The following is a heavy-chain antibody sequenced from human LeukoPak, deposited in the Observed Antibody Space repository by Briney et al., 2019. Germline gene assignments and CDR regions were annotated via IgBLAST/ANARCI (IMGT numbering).Heavy chain of an antibody. CDR2: IWYDGSKQ. Sequence: GGSLRLSCAASGFTFSSFGMHWVRQAPGKGLEWVTVIWYDGSKQYYADSVKGRFTIPRENSKKTVFPQMNSLKAEDTAVYYCARVKGQSLDYWGQGTLVTVSS. J-gene: IGHJ4*02. V-gene: IGHV3-33*01. CDR1: GFTFSSFG. CDR3: ARVKGQSLDY.